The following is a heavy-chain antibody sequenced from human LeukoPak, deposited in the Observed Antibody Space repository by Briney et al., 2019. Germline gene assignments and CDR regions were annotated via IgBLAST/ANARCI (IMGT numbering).Heavy chain of an antibody. V-gene: IGHV4-59*01. J-gene: IGHJ4*02. D-gene: IGHD3-22*01. CDR2: VYYSGST. CDR3: ARGSSSGSYYLDY. Sequence: SETLSLTCTVSGDSISSYYWSWIRQPPGKGLEWIGYVYYSGSTGYNPSVESRVTISVDTSKNQFSLMLTSVTAADTAVYYCARGSSSGSYYLDYWGQGTLVTVSS. CDR1: GDSISSYY.